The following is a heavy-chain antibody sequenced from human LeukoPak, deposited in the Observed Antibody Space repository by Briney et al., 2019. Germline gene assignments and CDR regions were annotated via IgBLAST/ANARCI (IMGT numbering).Heavy chain of an antibody. CDR3: ARDSTFPYYYGMDV. D-gene: IGHD2-21*01. V-gene: IGHV1-18*01. J-gene: IGHJ6*02. CDR1: GYTFTSFG. Sequence: AASLKLSCKASGYTFTSFGISWVRQAPGHGLEWMGWISAYNGNTNYAQTLQGRVTMTTDTSTSTAYMELRSLRSDDTAVYYCARDSTFPYYYGMDVWGQGTTVTVSS. CDR2: ISAYNGNT.